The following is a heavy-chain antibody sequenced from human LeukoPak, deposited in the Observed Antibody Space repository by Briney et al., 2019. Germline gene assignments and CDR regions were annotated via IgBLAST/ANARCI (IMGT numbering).Heavy chain of an antibody. CDR2: ISSSGSAD. J-gene: IGHJ4*02. CDR1: GFTLSDYY. Sequence: GGSLRLSCAATGFTLSDYYMSWLRQAPGKGLEWISYISSSGSADYYADSVQGRFTVSRDNAKSSLYLQMNSLRAEDTAVYYCARTQKYYDLWSGMNWGQGTLVTVSS. D-gene: IGHD3-3*01. CDR3: ARTQKYYDLWSGMN. V-gene: IGHV3-11*04.